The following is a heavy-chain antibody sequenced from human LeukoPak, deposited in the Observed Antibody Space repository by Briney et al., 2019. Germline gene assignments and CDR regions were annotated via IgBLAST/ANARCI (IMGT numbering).Heavy chain of an antibody. CDR2: IYTSGST. J-gene: IGHJ4*02. CDR3: ARDDSSSPYYFDY. D-gene: IGHD6-13*01. V-gene: IGHV4-61*02. Sequence: SGTLSLTCAVSGGSISSGSYYWSWIRQPAGKGLEWIGRIYTSGSTNYNPSLKSRVTISVDTSKNQFSLKLSSVTAADTAVYYCARDDSSSPYYFDYWGQGTLVTVSS. CDR1: GGSISSGSYY.